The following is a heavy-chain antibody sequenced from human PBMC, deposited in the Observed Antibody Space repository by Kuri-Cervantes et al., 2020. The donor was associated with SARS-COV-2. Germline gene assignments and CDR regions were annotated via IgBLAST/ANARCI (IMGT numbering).Heavy chain of an antibody. J-gene: IGHJ6*02. CDR1: GFTFSSYG. V-gene: IGHV3-30*18. D-gene: IGHD6-19*01. Sequence: GESLKISCAASGFTFSSYGMHWVRQAPGKGLEWVAVISYDGSNKYYADSVKGRFTISRDNSKNTLYLQMNSLRAEDTAVYYCAKVAEEDSSGWYPDYYYGMDVWGQGTTVTDSS. CDR2: ISYDGSNK. CDR3: AKVAEEDSSGWYPDYYYGMDV.